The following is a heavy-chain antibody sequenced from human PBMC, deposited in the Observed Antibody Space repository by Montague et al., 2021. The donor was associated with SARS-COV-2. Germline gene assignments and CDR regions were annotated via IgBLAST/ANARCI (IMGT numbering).Heavy chain of an antibody. CDR2: ISWNSGSI. D-gene: IGHD4-17*01. J-gene: IGHJ4*02. CDR3: AFYGDYALDY. Sequence: SLRLSCAASGFTFADYAMHWVRQAPGKGLEWVSGISWNSGSIGYADSVKGRFTISRDNAKNSLYLQMNSLRAEDTALYYCAFYGDYALDYWGQGTLVTVSS. V-gene: IGHV3-9*01. CDR1: GFTFADYA.